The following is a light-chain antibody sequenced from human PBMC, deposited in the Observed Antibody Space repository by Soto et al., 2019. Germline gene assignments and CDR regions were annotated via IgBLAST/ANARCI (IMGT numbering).Light chain of an antibody. CDR1: QSVSSSY. CDR3: QQYGSSPPIT. J-gene: IGKJ5*01. Sequence: EIVVTQSPGTLSLSQGERTTLSCRASQSVSSSYLAWYPQKPGKAARLLLDAASSRVTGIPDRFRGSGCGTAFTHPISRLVPEDFTVHYWQQYGSSPPITFGQGKRLEIK. V-gene: IGKV3-20*01. CDR2: AAS.